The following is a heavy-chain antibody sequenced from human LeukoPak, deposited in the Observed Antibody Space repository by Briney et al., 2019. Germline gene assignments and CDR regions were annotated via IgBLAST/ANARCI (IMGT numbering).Heavy chain of an antibody. CDR1: GFTFSSYA. CDR2: ISYDGSNK. V-gene: IGHV3-30-3*01. Sequence: GGSLRLSCAASGFTFSSYAMHWVRQAPGKGQEWVAVISYDGSNKYYADSVKGRFTISRDNSENTLYLQMNSLRAEDTAVYYCARGRFRYFDWYGNFDYWGQGTLVTVSS. CDR3: ARGRFRYFDWYGNFDY. D-gene: IGHD3-9*01. J-gene: IGHJ4*02.